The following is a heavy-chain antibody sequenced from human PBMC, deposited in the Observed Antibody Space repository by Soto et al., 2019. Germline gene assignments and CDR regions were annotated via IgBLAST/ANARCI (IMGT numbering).Heavy chain of an antibody. Sequence: QVQLVESGGGVVQPGRSLRLSCAASGFTFSSYGMHWVRQAPGKGLEWVAVISYDGSNKYYADSVKGRFTISRDNCKNTLYLQITSLRAEDTAVYYCAKPRLVSSGYGDYWGQGTLVTVSS. CDR2: ISYDGSNK. CDR1: GFTFSSYG. D-gene: IGHD3-22*01. J-gene: IGHJ4*02. CDR3: AKPRLVSSGYGDY. V-gene: IGHV3-30*18.